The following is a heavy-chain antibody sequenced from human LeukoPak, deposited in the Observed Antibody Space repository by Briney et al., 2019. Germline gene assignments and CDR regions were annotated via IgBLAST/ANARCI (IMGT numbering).Heavy chain of an antibody. Sequence: SETLSLTCAVSGDSSSSSIYYWGWIRQPPGKGLEWIGSIDYSGRTYYNPSLKSRATISLDTSKNQFSLKLTSVTAADTAVYYCAREYTLYRSGWFLDYWGQGTVVTVSS. J-gene: IGHJ4*02. CDR1: GDSSSSSIYY. V-gene: IGHV4-39*07. CDR2: IDYSGRT. CDR3: AREYTLYRSGWFLDY. D-gene: IGHD6-19*01.